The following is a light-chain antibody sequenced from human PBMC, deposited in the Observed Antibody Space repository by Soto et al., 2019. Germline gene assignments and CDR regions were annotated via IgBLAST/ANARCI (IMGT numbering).Light chain of an antibody. CDR2: EVS. J-gene: IGLJ1*01. V-gene: IGLV2-14*01. Sequence: QSALTQPASVSGSPGQSITISCTGTSSDVGNYIYVFWFQQHPGKAPKLIISEVSNRPSGVSSRFSGSKSGNTASLTISGLQAEDEDHYYCTSYTTSSTYVFGTGTRSPS. CDR3: TSYTTSSTYV. CDR1: SSDVGNYIY.